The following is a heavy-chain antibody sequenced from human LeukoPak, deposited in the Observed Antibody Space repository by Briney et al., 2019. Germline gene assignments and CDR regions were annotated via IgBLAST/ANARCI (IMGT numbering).Heavy chain of an antibody. V-gene: IGHV4-59*12. CDR3: ARGYGDYPPYYFDY. CDR2: IYYSGST. Sequence: SETLSLTCTVSGGSISSYYWSWIRQPPGKGLEWIGYIYYSGSTNYNPSLKSRVTISVDTSKNQFSLKLSSVTAADTAVYYCARGYGDYPPYYFDYWGQGTLVTVSS. D-gene: IGHD4-17*01. CDR1: GGSISSYY. J-gene: IGHJ4*02.